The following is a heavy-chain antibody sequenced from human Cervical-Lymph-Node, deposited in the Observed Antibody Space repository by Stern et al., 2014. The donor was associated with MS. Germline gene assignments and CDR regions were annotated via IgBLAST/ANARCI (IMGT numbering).Heavy chain of an antibody. CDR1: GFTFRNYV. D-gene: IGHD3-10*01. V-gene: IGHV3-21*01. CDR3: AREGVSVIRGVITRPCDS. CDR2: ITSSSGFI. J-gene: IGHJ4*02. Sequence: EVQLVQSGGGLVEPGGSLRLSCAASGFTFRNYVMHWVRQAPGKGLEWVSSITSSSGFIHYADAVKGRFTISRDNAKNSLYLQMNSLRVEDTAVYYCAREGVSVIRGVITRPCDSWGQGTLVTVSS.